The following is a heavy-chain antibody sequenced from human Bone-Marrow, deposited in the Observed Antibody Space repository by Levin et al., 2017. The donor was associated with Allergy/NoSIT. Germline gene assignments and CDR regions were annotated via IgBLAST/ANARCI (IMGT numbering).Heavy chain of an antibody. CDR2: IRQDGVEK. Sequence: LSLTCAASGFTFSSSWMSWVRQAPGRGLEWVSNIRQDGVEKYYVDSVKGRFTISRDNAKNSLYMQMNSLRAEETAIYYCARVEYSSSWSSMDGWGHGTTVTVSS. CDR3: ARVEYSSSWSSMDG. D-gene: IGHD6-13*01. J-gene: IGHJ6*02. V-gene: IGHV3-7*01. CDR1: GFTFSSSW.